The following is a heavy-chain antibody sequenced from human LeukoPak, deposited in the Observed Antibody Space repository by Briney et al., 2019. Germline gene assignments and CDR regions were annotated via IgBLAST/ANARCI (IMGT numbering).Heavy chain of an antibody. D-gene: IGHD3-22*01. CDR2: ISSNSGTR. Sequence: GGSLRLSCAASGFTFNSYSMNWVRQAPGKGLEWVSYISSNSGTRYYADSVKGRFTISRDNAKNSLYLQMNSLRDEDTAVYCCAREGAVVHDYWGQGTLVTVSS. CDR3: AREGAVVHDY. J-gene: IGHJ4*02. CDR1: GFTFNSYS. V-gene: IGHV3-48*02.